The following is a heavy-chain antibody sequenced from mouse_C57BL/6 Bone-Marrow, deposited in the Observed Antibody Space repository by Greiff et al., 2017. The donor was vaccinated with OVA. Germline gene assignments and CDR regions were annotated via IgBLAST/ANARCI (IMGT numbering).Heavy chain of an antibody. J-gene: IGHJ4*01. CDR1: GYSFTGYY. CDR3: AREEDYAMDY. V-gene: IGHV1-42*01. Sequence: EVQLQQSGPELVKPGASVKISCKASGYSFTGYYMNWVKQSPEKSLEWIGEINPSTGGTTYNQKFKAKATLTVDKSSSTAYMQLKSLTSEDSAVYYCAREEDYAMDYWGQGTSVTVSS. CDR2: INPSTGGT.